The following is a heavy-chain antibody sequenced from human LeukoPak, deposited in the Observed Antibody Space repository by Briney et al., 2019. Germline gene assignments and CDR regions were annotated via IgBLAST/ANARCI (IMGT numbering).Heavy chain of an antibody. CDR3: ARDWAGITIFGVVTLYYFDY. Sequence: ASVKVSCKASGYAFTSYGISWVRQAPGQGLEWMGWISAYNGNTNYAQKLQGRVTMTTDTSTSTAYMELRSLRSDDTAVYYCARDWAGITIFGVVTLYYFDYWGQGTLVTVSS. V-gene: IGHV1-18*01. J-gene: IGHJ4*02. D-gene: IGHD3-3*01. CDR1: GYAFTSYG. CDR2: ISAYNGNT.